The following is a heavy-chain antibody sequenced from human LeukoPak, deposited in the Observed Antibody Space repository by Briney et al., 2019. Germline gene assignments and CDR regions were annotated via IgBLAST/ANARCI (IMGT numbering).Heavy chain of an antibody. CDR2: IRSKAYGGTT. V-gene: IGHV3-49*04. CDR1: GFTFGDYA. J-gene: IGHJ4*02. D-gene: IGHD1-26*01. Sequence: PGRSLRLSCTATGFTFGDYAMSWVRQIPGKGLDWVGSIRSKAYGGTTEYAASVKGRFTISRDDSKSIAYLQMNSLKTEDTAVYYCTTHSGSYYLFDYWGQGTLVTVSS. CDR3: TTHSGSYYLFDY.